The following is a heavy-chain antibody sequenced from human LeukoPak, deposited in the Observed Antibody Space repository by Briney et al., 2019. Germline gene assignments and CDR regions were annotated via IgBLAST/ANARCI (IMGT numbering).Heavy chain of an antibody. V-gene: IGHV3-23*01. CDR1: GFTFISYA. D-gene: IGHD2-15*01. CDR2: ISGSGGST. J-gene: IGHJ5*02. CDR3: AKGYCSGGSCYSPPGFDP. Sequence: GSLRLSCAASGFTFISYAMSWVRQAPGKGLEWVSAISGSGGSTYYADSVKGRFTISRDNSKNTLYLQMNSLRAEDTAVYYCAKGYCSGGSCYSPPGFDPWGQGTLVTVSS.